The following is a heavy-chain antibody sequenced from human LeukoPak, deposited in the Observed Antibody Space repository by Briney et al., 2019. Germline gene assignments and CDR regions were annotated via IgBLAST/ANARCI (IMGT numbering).Heavy chain of an antibody. V-gene: IGHV3-23*01. CDR3: AKDRPNYYGSNGHYYRRDGDY. J-gene: IGHJ4*02. CDR2: ITSSGDGT. CDR1: GFTFSIYA. D-gene: IGHD3-22*01. Sequence: GGSLRLSCAASGFTFSIYAMSWVRQAPGKGLQWVSSITSSGDGTYYADSVKGRFTISRDNSENMLYLQMNSLKVEDTAVYFCAKDRPNYYGSNGHYYRRDGDYWGQGTLVTVSS.